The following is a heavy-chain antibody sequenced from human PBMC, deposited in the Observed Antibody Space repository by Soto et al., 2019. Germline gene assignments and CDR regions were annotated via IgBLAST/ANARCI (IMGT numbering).Heavy chain of an antibody. CDR1: GFTFSDYA. J-gene: IGHJ4*02. D-gene: IGHD6-19*01. CDR3: AKGGRQWLLTSDFNY. CDR2: VSHDGRNT. Sequence: VQLVESGGGVVQPGRSLRLSCAASGFTFSDYAMHWVRQAPGKGLEWVAVVSHDGRNTHYADSVKGRFTISRDSSKHTVSLEMTSLRAADTAVYYCAKGGRQWLLTSDFNYWGQGALVTVSS. V-gene: IGHV3-30*18.